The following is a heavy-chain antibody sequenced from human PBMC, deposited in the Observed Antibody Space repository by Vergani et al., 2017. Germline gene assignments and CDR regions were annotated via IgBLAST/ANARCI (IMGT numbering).Heavy chain of an antibody. CDR1: GFTFSIST. Sequence: EVHLLESGGGLVQSGGSLRPSCAASGFTFSISTVSWVRQAPGRGLAWVSSISGPGLSTYYADSVKGRFSISRDNSKNTVFLQMHSLRAEDTAIYYCVKEKIDLGSYFFDSWGHGIVVTVSS. D-gene: IGHD2/OR15-2a*01. CDR2: ISGPGLST. CDR3: VKEKIDLGSYFFDS. V-gene: IGHV3-23*01. J-gene: IGHJ4*01.